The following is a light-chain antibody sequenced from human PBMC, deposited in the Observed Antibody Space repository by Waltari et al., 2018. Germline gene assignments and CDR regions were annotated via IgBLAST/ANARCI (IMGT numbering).Light chain of an antibody. CDR2: AAS. CDR3: QQYNDWPRT. J-gene: IGKJ1*01. V-gene: IGKV3-15*01. Sequence: EVVMTQSPDTLSVSPGESATLSCRASQYVNIHLDWYQQKPGQAPRLLIYAASTRATGVPARFSGSGSGTDFTLTISSLQSEDFAVYYCQQYNDWPRTFGLGTKVEIK. CDR1: QYVNIH.